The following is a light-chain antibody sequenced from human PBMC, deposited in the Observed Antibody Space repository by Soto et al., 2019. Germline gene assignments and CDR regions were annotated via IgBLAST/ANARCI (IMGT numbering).Light chain of an antibody. CDR2: GAS. J-gene: IGKJ5*01. CDR3: QQYDNSPIT. V-gene: IGKV3-15*01. CDR1: QSISDN. Sequence: EIVMTQSPVTLSVSPGEGATLSCRASQSISDNLAWYQHKPGQAPRLLIYGASTRATGIPARFSGTGSEADFTLTISRLEPEDFAVYYCQQYDNSPITFGQGTRLEIK.